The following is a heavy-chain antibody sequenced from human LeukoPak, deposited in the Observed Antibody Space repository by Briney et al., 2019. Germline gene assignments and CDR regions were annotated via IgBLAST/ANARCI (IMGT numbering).Heavy chain of an antibody. CDR1: GYTFTGYY. Sequence: GASVKVSCKASGYTFTGYYMHWVRQAPGQGLEWMGRIIPILGIANYAQKFQGRVTITADKSSSTAYMELSSLRSEDTAVYYCARVKGYCSGGSCINKNYYFDYWGQGTLVTVSS. D-gene: IGHD2-15*01. J-gene: IGHJ4*02. V-gene: IGHV1-69*04. CDR3: ARVKGYCSGGSCINKNYYFDY. CDR2: IIPILGIA.